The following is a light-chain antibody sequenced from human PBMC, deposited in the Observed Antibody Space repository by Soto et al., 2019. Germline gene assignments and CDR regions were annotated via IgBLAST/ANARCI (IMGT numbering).Light chain of an antibody. CDR1: QSISTK. J-gene: IGKJ4*01. V-gene: IGKV3-15*01. CDR2: GAS. CDR3: QEYNDWRPVT. Sequence: TLITQSPATLSVSPGGRATLSCRASQSISTKLAWYQQKPGQAPRLIIYGASTRAHGIPVRFSGSGSGTEFTLTITSLQSEDFAFYYCQEYNDWRPVTFGGGTKVDIK.